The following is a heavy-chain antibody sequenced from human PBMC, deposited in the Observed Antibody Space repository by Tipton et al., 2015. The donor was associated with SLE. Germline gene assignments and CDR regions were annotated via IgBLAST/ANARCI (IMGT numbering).Heavy chain of an antibody. CDR2: ISSSGSTI. CDR1: GFTFSSYE. D-gene: IGHD2-15*01. Sequence: GSLRLSCAASGFTFSSYEMNWVRQAPGKGLEWVSYISSSGSTIYYADSVKGRFTISRDNSKNTLDLQMNSLRAEDTAVYYCARVGYCSSGSCQFASWFDPWGQGTLVTVSS. CDR3: ARVGYCSSGSCQFASWFDP. V-gene: IGHV3-48*03. J-gene: IGHJ5*02.